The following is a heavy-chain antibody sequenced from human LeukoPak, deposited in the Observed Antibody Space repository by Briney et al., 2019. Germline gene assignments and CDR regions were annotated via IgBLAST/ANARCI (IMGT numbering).Heavy chain of an antibody. Sequence: GGSLRLSCAASGFTFSTYEMNWVRQAPGKGLEWVSSISSSGTTIYYADSVKGRFTISRDNSKNTLYLQMNSLRADDTAVYYCARRAGAYSHPYDYWGQGTLVTVSS. CDR1: GFTFSTYE. CDR3: ARRAGAYSHPYDY. J-gene: IGHJ4*02. D-gene: IGHD4/OR15-4a*01. V-gene: IGHV3-48*03. CDR2: ISSSGTTI.